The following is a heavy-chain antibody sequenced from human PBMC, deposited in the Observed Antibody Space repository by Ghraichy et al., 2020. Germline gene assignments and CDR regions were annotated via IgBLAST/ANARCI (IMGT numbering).Heavy chain of an antibody. CDR3: LRGLEDCSGGSCHINWFDP. Sequence: SVKVSCKASGYTFTGYYMHWVRQAPGQGLEWMGWINPNSGDTNYVQKFQGRVTMARDTSISTAYMELSSLRSDDTAVYYCLRGLEDCSGGSCHINWFDPWGQGTLVTVSS. J-gene: IGHJ5*02. D-gene: IGHD2-15*01. V-gene: IGHV1-2*02. CDR2: INPNSGDT. CDR1: GYTFTGYY.